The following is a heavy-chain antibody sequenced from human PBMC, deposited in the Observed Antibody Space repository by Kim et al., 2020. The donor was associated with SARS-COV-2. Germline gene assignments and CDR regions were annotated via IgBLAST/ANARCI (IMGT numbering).Heavy chain of an antibody. CDR3: AKVVDRDYSSGWYFDS. V-gene: IGHV3-43D*03. J-gene: IGHJ4*02. D-gene: IGHD6-19*01. Sequence: SVKGRFTLSRDNSKNTLYVQMNSLRAEDTAVYYCAKVVDRDYSSGWYFDSWGQGTLVTVSS.